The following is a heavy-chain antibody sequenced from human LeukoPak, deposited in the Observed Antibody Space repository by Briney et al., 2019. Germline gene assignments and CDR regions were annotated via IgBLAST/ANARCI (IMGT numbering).Heavy chain of an antibody. CDR1: GYTFTSYS. D-gene: IGHD3-3*01. J-gene: IGHJ5*02. CDR3: ARLSRLYDFWSGHYEP. CDR2: INTNNANT. Sequence: ASVKVSCKASGYTFTSYSIIWVRQAPGQGLEWVGWINTNNANTNYAQKVQGRVAMTTDTSTSTAYMELRSLRYDDRAVYYCARLSRLYDFWSGHYEPWGQGTLVTVSS. V-gene: IGHV1-18*01.